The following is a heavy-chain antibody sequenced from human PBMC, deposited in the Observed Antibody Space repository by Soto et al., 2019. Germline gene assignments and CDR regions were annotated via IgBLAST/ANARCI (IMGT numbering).Heavy chain of an antibody. Sequence: SETLSLTCTVSGGSISSYYWSWIRQPPGKGLEWIGYTYYSGSTNYNPSLKSRVTISVDTSKNQFSLKLSSVTAADTAVYCCARARSRGYAFDIWGQGTMVTVSS. J-gene: IGHJ3*02. CDR3: ARARSRGYAFDI. D-gene: IGHD6-13*01. CDR2: TYYSGST. V-gene: IGHV4-59*01. CDR1: GGSISSYY.